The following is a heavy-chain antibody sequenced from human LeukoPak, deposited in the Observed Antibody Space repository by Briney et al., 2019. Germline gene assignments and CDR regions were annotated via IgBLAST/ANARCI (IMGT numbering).Heavy chain of an antibody. V-gene: IGHV3-48*03. Sequence: GGSLRLSCAASGFTFSSYAMHWVRQAPGKGLEWGSYISSSGSTIYYADSVKGRFISSRDNTKNSLYLQMNSLRAEDTAIYYCARDLRIVSGSYLDYWGQGTLVTVSS. J-gene: IGHJ4*02. CDR3: ARDLRIVSGSYLDY. CDR1: GFTFSSYA. CDR2: ISSSGSTI. D-gene: IGHD1-26*01.